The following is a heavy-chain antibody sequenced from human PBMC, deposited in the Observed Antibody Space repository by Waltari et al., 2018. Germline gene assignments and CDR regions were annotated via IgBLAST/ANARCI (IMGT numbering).Heavy chain of an antibody. D-gene: IGHD3-22*01. CDR3: ARDYCDRTNCHGMDV. CDR1: EFTFISYP. CDR2: ISYNERNI. V-gene: IGHV3-30*04. J-gene: IGHJ6*02. Sequence: QVQLVQSGGGVGKLGRSLKHSCAASEFTFISYPMHWVRKAPGKGLECVAVISYNERNIYYVDSVKGRFTISRDNSKKMLYLQMNNLRPEDTAVYYCARDYCDRTNCHGMDVWGQGTTVTVSS.